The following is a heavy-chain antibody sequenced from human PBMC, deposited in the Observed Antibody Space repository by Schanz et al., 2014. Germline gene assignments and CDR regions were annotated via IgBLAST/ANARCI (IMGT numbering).Heavy chain of an antibody. CDR3: ARDKGGYYPFDY. D-gene: IGHD3-3*01. V-gene: IGHV3-23*04. CDR2: IASGGSHT. J-gene: IGHJ4*02. Sequence: VPLVESGGGLVKPGESLRLSCAASGITFSDYAMSWVRQAPGKGLEWVSTIASGGSHTFYADSVTGRFTISGDNSKNTLFLQMNSLRAEDTAVYYCARDKGGYYPFDYWGQGTLVTVSS. CDR1: GITFSDYA.